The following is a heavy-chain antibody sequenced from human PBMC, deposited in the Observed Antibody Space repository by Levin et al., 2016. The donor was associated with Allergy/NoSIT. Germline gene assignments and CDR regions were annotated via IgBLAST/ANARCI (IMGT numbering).Heavy chain of an antibody. J-gene: IGHJ1*01. V-gene: IGHV4-4*02. CDR3: ARSGYSQWLVRVSVFQH. CDR2: IYHSGST. Sequence: SETLSLTCAVSGGSISSSNWWNWVRQPPGKGLEWIGEIYHSGSTNYNPSLRGRVTMSIDKSMNQFSLKLNSVTAADTAVYYCARSGYSQWLVRVSVFQHWGQGTLVTVSS. CDR1: GGSISSSNW. D-gene: IGHD6-19*01.